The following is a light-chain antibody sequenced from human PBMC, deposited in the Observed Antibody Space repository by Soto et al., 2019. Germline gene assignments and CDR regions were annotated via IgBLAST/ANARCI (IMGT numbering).Light chain of an antibody. Sequence: QSALTQPASVSGSPGQSVTISCTGTSSDVGGYDYVSWYQQHPGKAPQLMIYDVGNRPSGVSNRFSGSKSGNTASLTISGLQAEDEADYYCSSYTTTTTRVFGGGTQLTVL. CDR1: SSDVGGYDY. J-gene: IGLJ3*02. CDR2: DVG. CDR3: SSYTTTTTRV. V-gene: IGLV2-14*01.